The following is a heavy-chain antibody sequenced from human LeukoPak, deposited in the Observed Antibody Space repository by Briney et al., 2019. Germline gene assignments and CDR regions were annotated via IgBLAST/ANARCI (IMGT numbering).Heavy chain of an antibody. CDR2: IIPIFGTA. Sequence: ASVKVSCKASGGTFSSYAISWVRQAPGQGLEWTGGIIPIFGTANYAQKFQGRVTITTDESTSTAYMELSSLRSEDTAVYYCASDPKYYYDSSGYSGAFDIWGQGTMVTVSS. D-gene: IGHD3-22*01. J-gene: IGHJ3*02. CDR3: ASDPKYYYDSSGYSGAFDI. V-gene: IGHV1-69*05. CDR1: GGTFSSYA.